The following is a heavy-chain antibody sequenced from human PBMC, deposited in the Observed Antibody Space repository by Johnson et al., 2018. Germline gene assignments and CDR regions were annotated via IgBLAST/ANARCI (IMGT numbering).Heavy chain of an antibody. D-gene: IGHD2-2*01. CDR3: ASQLPLGY. CDR1: GFTFNIYW. J-gene: IGHJ4*02. CDR2: INTDGSIT. V-gene: IGHV3-74*01. Sequence: VQLQESGGGLVQPGGSRRLSCVASGFTFNIYWMHWVRQVPGKGLVWVSRINTDGSITDYEDSVKGRFTTSRDNAKNTLYLQMNRLRDEDTAVYYCASQLPLGYWGQGTLVTVSS.